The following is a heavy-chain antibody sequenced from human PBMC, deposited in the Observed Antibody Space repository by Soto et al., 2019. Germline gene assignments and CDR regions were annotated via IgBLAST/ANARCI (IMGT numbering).Heavy chain of an antibody. V-gene: IGHV3-9*01. CDR2: ISGNSDNI. J-gene: IGHJ5*02. Sequence: EVQLVESGGGLVQPGRSLRLSCGTSGFTFDDYAMHWVRQGPGKGLEWVSGISGNSDNIGYADSVKGRFTISRDNAKNSLYLQMNSLRAEDTALYYCAKAMISSSGGSNWFDPWGQGTLVTVSS. D-gene: IGHD6-6*01. CDR1: GFTFDDYA. CDR3: AKAMISSSGGSNWFDP.